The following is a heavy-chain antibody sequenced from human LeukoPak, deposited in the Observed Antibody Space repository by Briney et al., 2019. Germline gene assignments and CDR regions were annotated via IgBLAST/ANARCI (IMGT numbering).Heavy chain of an antibody. CDR1: GFTFSTNS. CDR2: ISDISDYI. CDR3: AAYDSSGYSTKYFQH. D-gene: IGHD3-22*01. J-gene: IGHJ1*01. V-gene: IGHV3-21*01. Sequence: GGSLRLSCAASGFTFSTNSMNWVRQAPGKGLEWVSSISDISDYIYYADSVKGRFTISRDNAKNTLYLQMNSLRAEDTAVYYCAAYDSSGYSTKYFQHWGQGTLVTVSS.